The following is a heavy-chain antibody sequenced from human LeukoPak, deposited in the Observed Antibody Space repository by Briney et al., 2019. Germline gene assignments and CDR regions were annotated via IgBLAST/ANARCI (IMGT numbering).Heavy chain of an antibody. J-gene: IGHJ4*02. CDR2: INPNSGGT. Sequence: GASVKVSCKASGYIFTGYYMYWVRQAPGQGLEWMGWINPNSGGTNYAQKFQGRVTMTRDTSISTAYMELSRLRSDDTAVYYCARENPPGIAAAGVDYWGQGTLVTVSS. V-gene: IGHV1-2*02. D-gene: IGHD6-13*01. CDR1: GYIFTGYY. CDR3: ARENPPGIAAAGVDY.